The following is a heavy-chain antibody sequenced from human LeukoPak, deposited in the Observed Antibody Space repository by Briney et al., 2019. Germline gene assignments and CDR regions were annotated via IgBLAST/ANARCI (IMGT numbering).Heavy chain of an antibody. V-gene: IGHV1-69*05. D-gene: IGHD5-18*01. J-gene: IGHJ4*02. CDR1: GGTFSSYA. Sequence: SVKVSCKASGGTFSSYAISWVRRAPGQGLEWMGGIIPIFGTANYAQKFQGRVTITTDESTSTAYMELSSLRSEDTAVYYCARQRAVDTSMAPIDYWGQGTLVTVSS. CDR3: ARQRAVDTSMAPIDY. CDR2: IIPIFGTA.